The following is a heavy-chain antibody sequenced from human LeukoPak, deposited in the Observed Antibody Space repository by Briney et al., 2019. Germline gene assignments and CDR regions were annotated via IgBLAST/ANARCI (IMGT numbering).Heavy chain of an antibody. CDR1: GFNFANHA. J-gene: IGHJ4*02. CDR3: VREDTSATANY. D-gene: IGHD2-21*02. Sequence: GGSLRLSCAASGFNFANHAMSWVRQTAGKGLEWVSAISGGGDITYYADSVKGRFTISRDNSKDTLFLQMHSLRPGDTAVYYCVREDTSATANYWGQGTLVTISS. V-gene: IGHV3-23*01. CDR2: ISGGGDIT.